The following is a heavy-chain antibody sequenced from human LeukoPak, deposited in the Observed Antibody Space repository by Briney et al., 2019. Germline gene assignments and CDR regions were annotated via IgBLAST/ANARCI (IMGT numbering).Heavy chain of an antibody. V-gene: IGHV6-1*01. CDR1: GDSVSSNSAA. CDR2: TYYRSKWYN. Sequence: SQTLSLTCALSGDSVSSNSAAWNWIRQSPSRGLEWLGRTYYRSKWYNDYAVSVKSRITINPDTSKNQFSLQLNSVTPEDTAVYYCARVVYDFWSGYYYSDAFDIWGQGTMVTVSS. D-gene: IGHD3-3*01. CDR3: ARVVYDFWSGYYYSDAFDI. J-gene: IGHJ3*02.